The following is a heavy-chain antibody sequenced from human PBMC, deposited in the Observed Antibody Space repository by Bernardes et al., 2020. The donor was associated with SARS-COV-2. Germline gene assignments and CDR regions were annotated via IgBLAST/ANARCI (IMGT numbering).Heavy chain of an antibody. Sequence: SVKVSCKASGYTFTGYYMHWVRQARGQRLEWIGWIVVGSGNTNYAQKFQERVTITRDMSTSTAYMELSSLRSEDTAVYYCAADLGYCGGDCFDYWGQGTLVTVSS. J-gene: IGHJ4*02. CDR1: GYTFTGYY. CDR2: IVVGSGNT. V-gene: IGHV1-58*02. D-gene: IGHD2-21*01. CDR3: AADLGYCGGDCFDY.